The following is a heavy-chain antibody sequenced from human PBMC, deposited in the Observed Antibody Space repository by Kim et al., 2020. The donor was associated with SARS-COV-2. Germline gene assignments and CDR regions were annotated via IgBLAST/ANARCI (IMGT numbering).Heavy chain of an antibody. D-gene: IGHD4-17*01. Sequence: PYYPGSVKGRFTTSRENAKNSLYLQMNSLRAGDTAVYYCARGFGDYAFDYWGQGTLVTVSS. CDR2: P. CDR3: ARGFGDYAFDY. J-gene: IGHJ4*02. V-gene: IGHV3-13*05.